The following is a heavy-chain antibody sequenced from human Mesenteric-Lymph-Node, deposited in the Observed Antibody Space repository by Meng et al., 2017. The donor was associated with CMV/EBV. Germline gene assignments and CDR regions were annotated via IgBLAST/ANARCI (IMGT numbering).Heavy chain of an antibody. CDR2: IHHSGST. CDR3: ARVAGYCSSTSCYGFDD. CDR1: GGSFLGSF. Sequence: YGGSFLGSFWTWIRQPPGQGLEWIGDIHHSGSTNYNPSLQSRVTISVDTSKKQFSLNLFSVTAADTAVYYCARVAGYCSSTSCYGFDDWGQGNLVTVSS. J-gene: IGHJ4*02. V-gene: IGHV4-34*01. D-gene: IGHD2-2*01.